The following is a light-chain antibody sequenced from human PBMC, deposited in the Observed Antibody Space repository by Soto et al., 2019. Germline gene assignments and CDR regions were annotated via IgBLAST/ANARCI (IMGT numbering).Light chain of an antibody. CDR3: QQYNHYYS. CDR2: DAS. Sequence: DIQLTQSPSTLSASVGDRVTITCRASQSIDRWLAWYQQKLGKAPELLIHDASSLESGVPSRFSGSGSGTEFTLTINSLQPDELATYYCQQYNHYYSFGQGTKLEIK. V-gene: IGKV1-5*01. CDR1: QSIDRW. J-gene: IGKJ2*03.